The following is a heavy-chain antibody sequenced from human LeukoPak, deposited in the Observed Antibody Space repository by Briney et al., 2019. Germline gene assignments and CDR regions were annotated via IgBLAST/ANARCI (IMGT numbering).Heavy chain of an antibody. D-gene: IGHD3-22*01. CDR2: ITSSSSTI. Sequence: GGSLRLSCAASGFTFSSYCMNWVRQAPGKGLEWVSYITSSSSTIYYADSVKGRFTISRDNAKNSLYLQMNSLRAEDTAVYYCARGDSSGLRIAFDIWGQGTMVTVSS. V-gene: IGHV3-48*04. J-gene: IGHJ3*02. CDR1: GFTFSSYC. CDR3: ARGDSSGLRIAFDI.